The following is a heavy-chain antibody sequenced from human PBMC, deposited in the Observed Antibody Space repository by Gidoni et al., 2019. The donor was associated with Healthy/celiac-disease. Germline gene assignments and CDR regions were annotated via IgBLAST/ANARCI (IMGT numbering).Heavy chain of an antibody. CDR2: MNPNSGNT. CDR1: GYTFTSYE. V-gene: IGHV1-8*01. J-gene: IGHJ5*02. CDR3: ASMRLGANWFDP. D-gene: IGHD6-19*01. Sequence: QVQLVQSGAEVKKPGASVKVSCQASGYTFTSYEFNWVRQATGQGLVWMGWMNPNSGNTGYAQKFQGRVTMTRNTSISTAYMELSSLRSEDTAVYYCASMRLGANWFDPWGQGTLVTVSS.